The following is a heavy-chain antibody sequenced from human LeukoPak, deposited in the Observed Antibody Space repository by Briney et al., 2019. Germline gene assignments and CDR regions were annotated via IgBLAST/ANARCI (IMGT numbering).Heavy chain of an antibody. D-gene: IGHD4-17*01. CDR1: GYTLTSYG. V-gene: IGHV1-18*01. Sequence: SVKVSCKASGYTLTSYGINWMRQAPPQGREWMGWISTQSGNTKYAQKVQGRLTLTTDRPTNTAYMELRSLRSDDTAVYYCARGAYGDEWGQGTMVTVSS. J-gene: IGHJ4*02. CDR2: ISTQSGNT. CDR3: ARGAYGDE.